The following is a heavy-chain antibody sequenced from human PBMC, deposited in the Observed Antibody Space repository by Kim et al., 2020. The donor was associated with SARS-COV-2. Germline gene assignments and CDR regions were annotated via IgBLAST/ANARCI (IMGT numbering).Heavy chain of an antibody. Sequence: ADSVKGRFTISRDNSKNTLYLQMNSLRAEDTAVYYCAKMGVGASGEWFDPWGQGTLVTVSS. V-gene: IGHV3-23*01. J-gene: IGHJ5*02. CDR3: AKMGVGASGEWFDP. D-gene: IGHD1-26*01.